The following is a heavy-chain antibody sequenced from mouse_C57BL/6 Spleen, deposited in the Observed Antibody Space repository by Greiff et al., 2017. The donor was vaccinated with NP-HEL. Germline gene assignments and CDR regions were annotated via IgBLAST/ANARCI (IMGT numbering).Heavy chain of an antibody. CDR1: GFSLSTSGMG. V-gene: IGHV8-12*01. J-gene: IGHJ4*01. CDR3: ARNDDGYLYYAMDY. Sequence: QVTLKECGPGILQSSQTLSLTCSFSGFSLSTSGMGVSWIRQPSGKGLEWLAHIYWDDDKRYNPSLKSRLTISKDTSRNQVFLKITSVDTADTATYYCARNDDGYLYYAMDYWGQGTSVTVSS. D-gene: IGHD2-3*01. CDR2: IYWDDDK.